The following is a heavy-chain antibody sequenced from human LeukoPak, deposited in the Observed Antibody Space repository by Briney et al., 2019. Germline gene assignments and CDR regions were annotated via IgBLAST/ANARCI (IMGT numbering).Heavy chain of an antibody. J-gene: IGHJ4*02. Sequence: PGGSLRLSCAASGFTFSSYSMNWVRQAPGKGLEWVSSIRTSSSYIYYADSVKGRFTISRDNARTSLFLQMNSLRAEDTALYYCVRDYDRYSSGWYYFDYWGQGTLVTVSS. V-gene: IGHV3-21*04. CDR3: VRDYDRYSSGWYYFDY. CDR2: IRTSSSYI. CDR1: GFTFSSYS. D-gene: IGHD6-19*01.